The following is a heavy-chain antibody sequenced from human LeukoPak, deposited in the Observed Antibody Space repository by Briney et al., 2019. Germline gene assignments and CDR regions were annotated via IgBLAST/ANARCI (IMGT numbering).Heavy chain of an antibody. CDR3: ARQISMVRGVIDFQH. D-gene: IGHD3-10*01. V-gene: IGHV5-51*01. Sequence: GESPKISCKGSGYSFTSYWIGWVRQMPGKGLEWMGIIYPGDSDTRYSPSFQGQVTISADKSISTAYLQWSSLKASDTAMYYRARQISMVRGVIDFQHWGQGTLVTVSS. CDR2: IYPGDSDT. J-gene: IGHJ1*01. CDR1: GYSFTSYW.